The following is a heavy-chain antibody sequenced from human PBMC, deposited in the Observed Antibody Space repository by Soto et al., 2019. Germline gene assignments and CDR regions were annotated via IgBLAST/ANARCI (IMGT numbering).Heavy chain of an antibody. Sequence: QVQLVESGGGVVQPGRSLRLSCAASGFTFSSYGMHWVRQAPGKGLEWVAVISYDGSNKYYADSVKGRFTISRDNSKNTLYLQMNSLRAEDTAVYYCAKDWRYQLLYGYFDYWGQGTLVTVSS. D-gene: IGHD2-2*02. CDR3: AKDWRYQLLYGYFDY. V-gene: IGHV3-30*18. J-gene: IGHJ4*02. CDR1: GFTFSSYG. CDR2: ISYDGSNK.